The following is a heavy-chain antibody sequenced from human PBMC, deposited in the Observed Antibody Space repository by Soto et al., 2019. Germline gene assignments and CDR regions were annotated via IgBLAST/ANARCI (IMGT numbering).Heavy chain of an antibody. J-gene: IGHJ5*02. V-gene: IGHV1-69*01. Sequence: QVQLVQSGAEVKKPGSSVKVSCKASGGTFSSYAISWVRQAPGQGLEWMGGIIPIFGTANYAQKFQGRATITADESTSTAYMELSSLRSEDTAVYYCARKYYYGSGSYPDWFDPWGQGTLVTVSS. CDR3: ARKYYYGSGSYPDWFDP. CDR2: IIPIFGTA. CDR1: GGTFSSYA. D-gene: IGHD3-10*01.